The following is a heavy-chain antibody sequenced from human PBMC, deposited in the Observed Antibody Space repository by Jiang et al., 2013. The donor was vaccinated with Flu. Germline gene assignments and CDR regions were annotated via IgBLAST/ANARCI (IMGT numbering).Heavy chain of an antibody. CDR3: ARMIYSGSGSFYHWFDP. Sequence: EVKKPGASVTISCKASGYSFTTYAMHWVRLAPGQRLEWLGWINTDHGGTRYSQKFQGRVTFTRDTSANTAYMELNSLTSEDTGVYYCARMIYSGSGSFYHWFDPWGQGTLVTVSP. CDR2: INTDHGGT. CDR1: GYSFTTYA. V-gene: IGHV1-3*04. D-gene: IGHD3-10*01. J-gene: IGHJ5*02.